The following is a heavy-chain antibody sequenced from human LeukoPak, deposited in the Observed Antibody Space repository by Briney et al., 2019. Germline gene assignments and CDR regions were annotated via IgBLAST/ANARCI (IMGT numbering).Heavy chain of an antibody. J-gene: IGHJ4*02. CDR3: AREGIAAAGPVGHFDY. CDR2: IYYSGST. D-gene: IGHD6-13*01. CDR1: GGSISSYY. V-gene: IGHV4-59*01. Sequence: SETLSLTCTVSGGSISSYYWSWIRQPPGKGLEWIGYIYYSGSTNYNPSLKSRVTISVDTSKNQFSLKLSSVTAADTAVYYCAREGIAAAGPVGHFDYWGQGTLVTVSS.